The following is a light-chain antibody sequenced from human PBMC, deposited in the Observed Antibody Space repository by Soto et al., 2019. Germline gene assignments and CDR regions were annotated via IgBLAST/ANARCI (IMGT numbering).Light chain of an antibody. Sequence: EIVLTQSPGTLSLSPGERATLSCRASQSVPSGQVGWHQQKLGRTPRLLIYAASSRATGVPDRFSGSGSGTDFTLTIDRLEPGDSAVYYCQQYGSTPPFTFGQGTKREI. J-gene: IGKJ2*01. CDR2: AAS. CDR3: QQYGSTPPFT. CDR1: QSVPSGQ. V-gene: IGKV3-20*01.